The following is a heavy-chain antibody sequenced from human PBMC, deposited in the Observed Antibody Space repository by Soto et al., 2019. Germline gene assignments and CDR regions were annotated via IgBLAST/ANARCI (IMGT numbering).Heavy chain of an antibody. CDR3: ARVFGSGWSGFDP. Sequence: PGESLKISCKGSGCTFNTNWIGWVRQIPGKGLEWMGVIFPSDSDTRYSPSLQGQVTISADKSISTTYLQWRSLTASDTAMYYCARVFGSGWSGFDPWGQGTLVTVSS. CDR2: IFPSDSDT. V-gene: IGHV5-51*01. J-gene: IGHJ5*02. D-gene: IGHD6-19*01. CDR1: GCTFNTNW.